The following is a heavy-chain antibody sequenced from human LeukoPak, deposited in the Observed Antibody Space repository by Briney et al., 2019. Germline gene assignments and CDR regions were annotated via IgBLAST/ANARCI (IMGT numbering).Heavy chain of an antibody. Sequence: PSETLSLTCTVSGGSISSYYWSWIRQPPGKGLEWIGYIYYSGSTNYNPSLKSRVTIPVDTSKNQFSLKLSSVTAADTAVYYCAREGAAAGPGVRIFDYWGQGTLVTVSS. J-gene: IGHJ4*02. CDR2: IYYSGST. CDR1: GGSISSYY. D-gene: IGHD6-13*01. CDR3: AREGAAAGPGVRIFDY. V-gene: IGHV4-59*12.